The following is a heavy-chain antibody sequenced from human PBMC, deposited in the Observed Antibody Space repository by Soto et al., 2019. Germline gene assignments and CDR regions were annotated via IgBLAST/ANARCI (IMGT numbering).Heavy chain of an antibody. D-gene: IGHD3-22*01. V-gene: IGHV2-5*02. CDR2: IFWDDNK. CDR1: GFARSTRGVS. CDR3: AHSFYYDGSGYGEYAYHI. Sequence: QITLKESAPSLVKLTQTLTLTCCCSGFARSTRGVSVAWILQPPGKALEWLALIFWDDNKRSSPSLKSRLTITEDTSQPQVVLTMTNMDPVDTAPYYCAHSFYYDGSGYGEYAYHIWCQGTMVTVSS. J-gene: IGHJ3*02.